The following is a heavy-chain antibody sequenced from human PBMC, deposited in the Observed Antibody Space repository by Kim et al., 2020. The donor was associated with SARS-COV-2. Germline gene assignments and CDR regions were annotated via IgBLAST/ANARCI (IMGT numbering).Heavy chain of an antibody. Sequence: ASVKVSGKASGYAFTSYAITWVRQAPGQGLEWMGWISAYNGNTKYAQKFQGRVTMTTDTSTYTAYMELRSLRSDDTAVYYCARDSGYDPRNFDYWGQGTLVTVSS. CDR2: ISAYNGNT. J-gene: IGHJ4*02. D-gene: IGHD5-12*01. CDR1: GYAFTSYA. CDR3: ARDSGYDPRNFDY. V-gene: IGHV1-18*01.